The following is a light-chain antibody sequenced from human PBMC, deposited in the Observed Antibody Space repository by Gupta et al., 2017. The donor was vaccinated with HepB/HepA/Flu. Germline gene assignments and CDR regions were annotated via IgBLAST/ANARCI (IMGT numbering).Light chain of an antibody. V-gene: IGLV3-21*04. Sequence: SYVLTQPPSLSVAPGETARITCGGNNIGSKSVHWYQQKPGQAPVLVIQFDGDRPSGIPERFSGSNYGNTATLSFSGVEAGDEDDYYCQVWDTGSDHVVFGGGTKLTVL. CDR1: NIGSKS. J-gene: IGLJ2*01. CDR3: QVWDTGSDHVV. CDR2: FDG.